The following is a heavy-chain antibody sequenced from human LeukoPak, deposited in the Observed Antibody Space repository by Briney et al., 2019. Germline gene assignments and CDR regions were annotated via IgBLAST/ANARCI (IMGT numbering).Heavy chain of an antibody. D-gene: IGHD2-2*01. Sequence: PGGSLRLSCAASGFTFTNYAISWVRQAPGQGLEWMGRISGYNGNTNYAQKIQGRVTMTTDTSTNTAYMELRSLRSDDTAVYYCARVWDIVIIPAHAFDIWGQGTMVTVSS. CDR2: ISGYNGNT. CDR1: GFTFTNYA. CDR3: ARVWDIVIIPAHAFDI. V-gene: IGHV1-18*01. J-gene: IGHJ3*02.